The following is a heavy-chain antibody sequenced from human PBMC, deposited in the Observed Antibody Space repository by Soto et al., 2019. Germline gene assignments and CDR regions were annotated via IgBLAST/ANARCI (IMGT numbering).Heavy chain of an antibody. Sequence: QVQLVQSGAEVKKPGSSVKVSCKASGGTFSNYAISWVRQAPGQGLEWMGGIIPMFGSANYAQKFQGRVTITADESTSTAYMVLSSLRSEDTAVYYCARGGDIVLVPTDISWFDPWGQGTLVTVSS. D-gene: IGHD2-2*01. J-gene: IGHJ5*02. V-gene: IGHV1-69*12. CDR3: ARGGDIVLVPTDISWFDP. CDR1: GGTFSNYA. CDR2: IIPMFGSA.